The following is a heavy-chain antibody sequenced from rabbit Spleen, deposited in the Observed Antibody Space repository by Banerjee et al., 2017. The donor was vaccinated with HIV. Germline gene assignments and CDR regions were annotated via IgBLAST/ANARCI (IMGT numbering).Heavy chain of an antibody. Sequence: EQLEESGGGLVKPGGTLTLTCTVSGFSFSSNWICWVRQAPGKGLEWIACIDTNDGDTDYANWPKGRFTISKTSSNTVTLQMTSLTAADTATYFCARDVGTSFSTYGMDLWGPGTLVTVS. CDR3: ARDVGTSFSTYGMDL. V-gene: IGHV1S45*01. D-gene: IGHD8-1*01. CDR2: IDTNDGDT. CDR1: GFSFSSNW. J-gene: IGHJ6*01.